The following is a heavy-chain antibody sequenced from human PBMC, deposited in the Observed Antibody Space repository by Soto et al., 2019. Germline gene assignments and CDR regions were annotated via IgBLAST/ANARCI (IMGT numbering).Heavy chain of an antibody. Sequence: GESLKISCAGSGYTFSNFGIHWVRQAPGKGLEWVAYISSHEGIKYYADSVKGPVTISRDNSQNTVYLQMNSLRPADTAVYYCAKMLASAFSNSLWSMDVWGQGTSVTVSS. J-gene: IGHJ6*02. V-gene: IGHV3-30*18. CDR1: GYTFSNFG. D-gene: IGHD6-6*01. CDR3: AKMLASAFSNSLWSMDV. CDR2: ISSHEGIK.